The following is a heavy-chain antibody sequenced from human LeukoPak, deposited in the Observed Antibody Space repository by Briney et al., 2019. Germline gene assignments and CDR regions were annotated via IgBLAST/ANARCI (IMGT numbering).Heavy chain of an antibody. CDR1: GFTFSTYW. D-gene: IGHD3-22*01. V-gene: IGHV3-7*01. Sequence: GGSLRLSCAASGFTFSTYWMSWVRQAPGKGLEWVANIKQDGSEKYYVDSVKGRFTVSRDNAKNSLYLQMNSLRAEDTAVYYCARGVGNYRYYFDFWGQGTLVTVSS. CDR2: IKQDGSEK. CDR3: ARGVGNYRYYFDF. J-gene: IGHJ4*02.